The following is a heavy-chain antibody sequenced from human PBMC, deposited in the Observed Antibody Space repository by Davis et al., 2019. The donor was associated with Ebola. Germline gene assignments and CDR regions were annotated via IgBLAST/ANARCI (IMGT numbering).Heavy chain of an antibody. CDR1: GGSISSYY. CDR2: IYHSGVT. CDR3: AGHDFGDVGPAY. J-gene: IGHJ4*01. D-gene: IGHD4-17*01. Sequence: SETLSLTCNVSGGSISSYYWSWIRRPPGKGLEWIAYIYHSGVTNDNPSLKSRVTLSVDMSKNQFSLKLRSVTAADTAVYYCAGHDFGDVGPAYWGHGTLVTVSS. V-gene: IGHV4-59*08.